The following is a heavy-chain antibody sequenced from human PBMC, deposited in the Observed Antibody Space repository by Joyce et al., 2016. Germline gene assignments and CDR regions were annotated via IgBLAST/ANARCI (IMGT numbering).Heavy chain of an antibody. D-gene: IGHD2-15*01. CDR2: IYPDDSDT. V-gene: IGHV5-51*01. Sequence: EVQLVQSGAEVKKPGQSLKISCKVSGYTFTTYWIAWVRQMPGKGLDWMGIIYPDDSDTRYSPSFQGQVTISADKSISTAYLQWNSLKASDTAMYYCATSIAIAGYWYFDLWGRGTLVTVSS. CDR1: GYTFTTYW. CDR3: ATSIAIAGYWYFDL. J-gene: IGHJ2*01.